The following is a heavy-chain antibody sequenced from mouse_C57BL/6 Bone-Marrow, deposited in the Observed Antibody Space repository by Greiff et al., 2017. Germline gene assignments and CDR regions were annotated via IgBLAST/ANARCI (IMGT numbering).Heavy chain of an antibody. J-gene: IGHJ4*01. V-gene: IGHV14-4*01. CDR1: GFNIKDDY. CDR2: IDPENGDT. D-gene: IGHD2-4*01. Sequence: EVQLHQSGAELVRPGASVKLSCTASGFNIKDDYMHWVKQRPEQGLEWIGWIDPENGDTEYASKFQGKATITADTSSNTAYLQLSSLTSEDTAVYYCTNDYDGAMDYWGQGTSVTVSS. CDR3: TNDYDGAMDY.